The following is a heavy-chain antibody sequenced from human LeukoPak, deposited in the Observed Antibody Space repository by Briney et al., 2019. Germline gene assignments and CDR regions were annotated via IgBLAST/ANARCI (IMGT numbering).Heavy chain of an antibody. D-gene: IGHD6-6*01. J-gene: IGHJ4*02. CDR2: IYYSGST. CDR1: GGSISSSSYY. V-gene: IGHV4-61*05. Sequence: SETLSLTCTVSGGSISSSSYYWSWIRQPPGKGLEWIGYIYYSGSTNYNPSLKSRVTISVDKSKNQFSLKLSSVTAADTAVYYCAYGYSSSVPDYWGQGTLVTVSS. CDR3: AYGYSSSVPDY.